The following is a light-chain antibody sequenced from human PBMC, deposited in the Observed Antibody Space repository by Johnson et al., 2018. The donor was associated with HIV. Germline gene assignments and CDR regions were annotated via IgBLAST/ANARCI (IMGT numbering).Light chain of an antibody. CDR3: GTWDSSLSAFV. J-gene: IGLJ1*01. CDR1: SSFIGNKY. CDR2: DNT. V-gene: IGLV1-51*01. Sequence: QSVLTQPPSLSAAPGQKVTISCSGSSSFIGNKYVSWYHHLPRTAPKLLIYDNTKRPSGIPDRFSGSKSGTSATLGITGLQTGDEADYYCGTWDSSLSAFVFGSGTKVTVL.